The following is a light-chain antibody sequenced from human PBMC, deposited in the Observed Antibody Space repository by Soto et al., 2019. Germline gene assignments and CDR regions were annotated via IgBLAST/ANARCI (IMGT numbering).Light chain of an antibody. CDR3: QQFSSYPLT. CDR2: GAS. J-gene: IGKJ4*01. Sequence: PGESATLSCRAIQSVSSNYLAWYHQNPVQAPRLLISGASSRATGITERFRCSGSGTDFTPPISRMEPEDFAVSYCQQFSSYPLTFDGGTKVDI. CDR1: QSVSSNY. V-gene: IGKV3-20*01.